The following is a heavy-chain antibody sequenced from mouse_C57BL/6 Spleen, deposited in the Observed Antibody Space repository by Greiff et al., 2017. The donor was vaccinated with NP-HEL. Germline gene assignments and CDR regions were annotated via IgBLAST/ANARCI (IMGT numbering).Heavy chain of an antibody. V-gene: IGHV3-1*01. CDR2: ISYSGST. D-gene: IGHD2-3*01. CDR3: ARGDDGYRGYFDV. Sequence: EVQLQESGPGMVKPSQSLSLTCTVTGYSITSGYDWHWIRHFPGNQLEWMGYISYSGSTNYNPSLKSRISITHDTSKNHFFLKLNSVTTEDTATYYCARGDDGYRGYFDVWGTGTTVTVSS. J-gene: IGHJ1*03. CDR1: GYSITSGYD.